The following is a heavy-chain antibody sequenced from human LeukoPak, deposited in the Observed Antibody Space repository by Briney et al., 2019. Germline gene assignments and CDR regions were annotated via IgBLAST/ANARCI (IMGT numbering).Heavy chain of an antibody. Sequence: GGSLRLSCAASGFTVSSNYMSWVRQAPGKGLEWVAVIWYDGSNKYYADSVKGRFTISRDNSKNTLYLQMNSLRAEDTAVYYCARDGEDSFFSYYMDVWGKGTTVTVSS. J-gene: IGHJ6*03. CDR1: GFTVSSNY. CDR2: IWYDGSNK. V-gene: IGHV3-33*08. D-gene: IGHD3/OR15-3a*01. CDR3: ARDGEDSFFSYYMDV.